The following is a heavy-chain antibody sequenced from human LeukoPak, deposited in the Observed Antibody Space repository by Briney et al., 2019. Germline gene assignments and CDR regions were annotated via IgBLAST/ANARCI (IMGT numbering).Heavy chain of an antibody. V-gene: IGHV4-30-2*01. CDR3: ARQRKYYYDSSGYYTGIFDY. Sequence: PSETLSLTCAVSGGSISSGGYSWSWIRQPPGKGLEWIGYIYHSGSTYYNPSLKSRVTISVDTSKNQFSLKLSSVTAADTAVYYCARQRKYYYDSSGYYTGIFDYWGQGTLVTVSS. CDR1: GGSISSGGYS. D-gene: IGHD3-22*01. CDR2: IYHSGST. J-gene: IGHJ4*02.